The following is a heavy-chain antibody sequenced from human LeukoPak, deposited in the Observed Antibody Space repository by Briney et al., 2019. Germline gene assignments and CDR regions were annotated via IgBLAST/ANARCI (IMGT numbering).Heavy chain of an antibody. CDR2: ISYDGSHT. V-gene: IGHV3-30*01. Sequence: GGSLRLSCAASGFIFSNFAMHWVRQAPGKGLEWVALISYDGSHTYYADSMKGRFTIPRDNSRNVLYLQMTSLRGDDSAVYYCAREEQELVRDYYYYMDVWGKGTTVTVSS. CDR1: GFIFSNFA. D-gene: IGHD6-13*01. J-gene: IGHJ6*03. CDR3: AREEQELVRDYYYYMDV.